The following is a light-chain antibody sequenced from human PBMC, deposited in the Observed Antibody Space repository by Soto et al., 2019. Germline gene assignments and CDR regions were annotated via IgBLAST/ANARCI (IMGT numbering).Light chain of an antibody. Sequence: EIVLTQSPGTLSLSPGERATLSCRASQSVNSNFLAWYQQKPGQAPRLLIYGASTRAAGVPDRFSGSGSGTDFTLTITRLKPEDFAMYYCQQYGRSPLMYTFGQGTKLGVK. J-gene: IGKJ2*01. V-gene: IGKV3-20*01. CDR3: QQYGRSPLMYT. CDR2: GAS. CDR1: QSVNSNF.